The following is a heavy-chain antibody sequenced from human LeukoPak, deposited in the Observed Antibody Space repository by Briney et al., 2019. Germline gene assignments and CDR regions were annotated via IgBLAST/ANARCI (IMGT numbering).Heavy chain of an antibody. V-gene: IGHV1-18*01. Sequence: ASVKVSCKATSYISWVRQAPGQGLEWMGWIGSYAGDTYYAQKFQGRVTVTTDTSSSTAYMELRSLRSDDTAVYYCARDFWNFDDSRGYYRDFDCWGQGTLVTVSS. J-gene: IGHJ4*02. D-gene: IGHD3-22*01. CDR3: ARDFWNFDDSRGYYRDFDC. CDR2: IGSYAGDT. CDR1: TSY.